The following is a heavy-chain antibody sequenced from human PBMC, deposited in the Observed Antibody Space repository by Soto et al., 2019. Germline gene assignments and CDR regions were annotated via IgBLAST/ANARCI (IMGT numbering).Heavy chain of an antibody. D-gene: IGHD2-2*01. CDR2: IIPIFGTA. V-gene: IGHV1-69*06. CDR1: GGTFSSYA. CDR3: ARDPRLLGGRSSAFDI. J-gene: IGHJ3*02. Sequence: SVKVSCKASGGTFSSYAISWVRQAPGQGLEWMGGIIPIFGTANYAQKFQGRVTITADKSTSTAYMELSSLRSEDTAVYYCARDPRLLGGRSSAFDIWGQGTMVTGS.